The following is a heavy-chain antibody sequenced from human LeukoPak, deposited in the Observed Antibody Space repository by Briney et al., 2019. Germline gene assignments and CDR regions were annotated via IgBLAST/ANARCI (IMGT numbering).Heavy chain of an antibody. CDR1: GFLLRTSGMG. V-gene: IGHV2-70*11. CDR3: ARHYYGSGSYSTPFDY. Sequence: SGATLVNPTQTLTLTCTFSGFLLRTSGMGVSWIRQPQGKALEWLARIDWDDDKYYRSPLKTRLTISKDHSQNQVVLTMTNMDPVDTATYYCARHYYGSGSYSTPFDYWGQGTLVTVSS. CDR2: IDWDDDK. J-gene: IGHJ4*02. D-gene: IGHD3-10*01.